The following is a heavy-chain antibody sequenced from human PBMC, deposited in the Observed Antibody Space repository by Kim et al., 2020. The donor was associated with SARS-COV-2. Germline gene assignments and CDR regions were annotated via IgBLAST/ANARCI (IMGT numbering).Heavy chain of an antibody. CDR3: ARVDSRRRYYYDSSGYYYDY. D-gene: IGHD3-22*01. CDR1: GYTFTSYA. CDR2: INTNTGNP. J-gene: IGHJ4*02. Sequence: ASVKVSCKASGYTFTSYAMNWVRQAPGQGLEWMGWINTNTGNPTYAQGFTGRFVFSLDTSVSTAYLQISSLKAEDTAVYYCARVDSRRRYYYDSSGYYYDYWGQGTLVTVSS. V-gene: IGHV7-4-1*02.